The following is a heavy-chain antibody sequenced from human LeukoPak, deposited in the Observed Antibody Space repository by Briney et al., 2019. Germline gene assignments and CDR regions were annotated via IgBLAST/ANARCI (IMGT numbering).Heavy chain of an antibody. Sequence: ASVKVSCKASGYTFTNYPMHWVRQAPGQRLEWMGWINTGNDNTKYSQKFQGRVAITRDTSASTAYMELSSLGSEDTAVYYCARDRGDWNYFDYWGQGTLVTVSS. J-gene: IGHJ4*02. CDR3: ARDRGDWNYFDY. CDR1: GYTFTNYP. D-gene: IGHD1-1*01. CDR2: INTGNDNT. V-gene: IGHV1-3*04.